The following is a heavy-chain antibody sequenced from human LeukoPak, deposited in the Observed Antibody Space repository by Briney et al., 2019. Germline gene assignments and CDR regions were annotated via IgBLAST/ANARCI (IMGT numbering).Heavy chain of an antibody. J-gene: IGHJ6*03. CDR3: ARGIAVAISNYYYMDV. D-gene: IGHD6-19*01. Sequence: PSETLSLTCTVSGGSISSYYWSWIRQPPGKGLEWIGYIYYSGSTNYNPSLKSRVTISVETSKNQFSLKLRSVTAADTAVYYCARGIAVAISNYYYMDVWGKGTTVTVSS. CDR1: GGSISSYY. V-gene: IGHV4-59*12. CDR2: IYYSGST.